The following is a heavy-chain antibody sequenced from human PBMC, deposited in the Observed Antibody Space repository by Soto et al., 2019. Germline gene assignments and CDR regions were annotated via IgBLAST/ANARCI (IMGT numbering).Heavy chain of an antibody. Sequence: GGSLRLSCAASGFTFSSYAMSWVRQAPGKGLEWVSAISGSGGSTYYADSVKGRFTISRENSKNTLYLQMNSLRVEVMAVYYCAKALWGRGSDFDYWGQGTLVTVSS. V-gene: IGHV3-23*01. CDR2: ISGSGGST. D-gene: IGHD3-10*01. CDR3: AKALWGRGSDFDY. J-gene: IGHJ4*02. CDR1: GFTFSSYA.